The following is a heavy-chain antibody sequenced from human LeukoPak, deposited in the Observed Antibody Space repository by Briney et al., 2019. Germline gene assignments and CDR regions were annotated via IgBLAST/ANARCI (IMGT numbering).Heavy chain of an antibody. CDR1: GFTFSSYW. J-gene: IGHJ4*02. V-gene: IGHV3-7*01. Sequence: PGGSLRLSCAASGFTFSSYWMSWVRQAPGKGLEWVANIKQDGSEKYYVDSVKGRFTISRDNAKNSLYLQMNSLRAEDTAVYYCARDSFLPTYYYDSSGYDYWAREPWSPSPQ. CDR2: IKQDGSEK. D-gene: IGHD3-22*01. CDR3: ARDSFLPTYYYDSSGYDY.